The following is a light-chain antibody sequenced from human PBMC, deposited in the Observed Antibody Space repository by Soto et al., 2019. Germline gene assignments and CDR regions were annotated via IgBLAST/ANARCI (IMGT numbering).Light chain of an antibody. J-gene: IGKJ1*01. CDR2: GTP. Sequence: ELVLTQSPGTLSLSPGESATLSCRASQSVSYLAWYQQKPGQAPRLLIYGTPSRATGIPDRFSGSGSGTDFNLTISDVEPEDFAVYFCHQRQSWPRTFGQGTKV. CDR1: QSVSY. CDR3: HQRQSWPRT. V-gene: IGKV3-11*01.